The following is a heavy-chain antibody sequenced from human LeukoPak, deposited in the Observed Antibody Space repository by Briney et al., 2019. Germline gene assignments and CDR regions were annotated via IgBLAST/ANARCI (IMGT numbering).Heavy chain of an antibody. V-gene: IGHV3-66*01. CDR1: GFTVSSNY. Sequence: GSLRLSCAASGFTVSSNYMNWVRQAPGKGLEWVSVIYSGGSTYYADSVKGRFTISRDNSKNTLYLQMNSLRAEDTAVYYCARDRWTTVTIGWFDPWGQGTLVTVSS. J-gene: IGHJ5*02. CDR3: ARDRWTTVTIGWFDP. CDR2: IYSGGST. D-gene: IGHD4-17*01.